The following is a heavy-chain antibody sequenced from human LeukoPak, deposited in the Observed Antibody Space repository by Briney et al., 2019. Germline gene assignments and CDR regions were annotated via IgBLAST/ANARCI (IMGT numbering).Heavy chain of an antibody. Sequence: ASVKVSCKASGYTFTGYYMHWVRQAPGQGLEWMGWINPNSGGTNYAQKFQGRVTMTRDTSISTAYMELSRLRAEDTAVYYCAKDYLRYCSGGSCYSTALGYWGQGTLVTVSS. CDR2: INPNSGGT. D-gene: IGHD2-15*01. CDR3: AKDYLRYCSGGSCYSTALGY. J-gene: IGHJ4*02. V-gene: IGHV1-2*02. CDR1: GYTFTGYY.